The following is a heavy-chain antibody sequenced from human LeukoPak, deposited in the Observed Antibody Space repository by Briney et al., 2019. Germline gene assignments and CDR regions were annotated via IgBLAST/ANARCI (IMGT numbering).Heavy chain of an antibody. V-gene: IGHV3-21*01. D-gene: IGHD2-2*01. CDR1: GFTFSSYS. CDR3: ARDGSFEDVVVVPAAIDY. J-gene: IGHJ4*02. Sequence: GGSLRLSCAASGFTFSSYSMNWVRQAPGKGLEWVSSISSSSSYIYYADSVKGRFTISRDNAKNSLYLQMNSLRAEDTAVYYCARDGSFEDVVVVPAAIDYWGQGTLVTVSS. CDR2: ISSSSSYI.